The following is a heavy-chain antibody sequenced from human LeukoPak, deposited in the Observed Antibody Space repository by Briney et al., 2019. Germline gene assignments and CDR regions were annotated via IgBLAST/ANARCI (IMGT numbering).Heavy chain of an antibody. CDR2: INYGGST. J-gene: IGHJ6*03. Sequence: SETLSLTCTVSGGSMSNSSYCWGWIRQPPGKGLEWIGSINYGGSTYYNPSLKSRVTISVDRSKNQFSLKLSSVTAADTAVYYCARGYCSGGSCYSSYYYSYMDVWGKGTTVTVSS. D-gene: IGHD2-15*01. CDR3: ARGYCSGGSCYSSYYYSYMDV. V-gene: IGHV4-39*07. CDR1: GGSMSNSSYC.